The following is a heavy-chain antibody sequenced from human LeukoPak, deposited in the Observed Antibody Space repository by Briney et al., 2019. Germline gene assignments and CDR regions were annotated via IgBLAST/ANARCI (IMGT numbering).Heavy chain of an antibody. Sequence: ASVKVSCKASGYTFTSYDINWVRQATGQGLEWMGWMNPNSGNTGYAQKFQGRVTMTRNTSISTAYMELSSLGSEDTAVYYCARGLKARRYYYGMDVWGQGTTVTVSS. V-gene: IGHV1-8*01. CDR2: MNPNSGNT. CDR3: ARGLKARRYYYGMDV. CDR1: GYTFTSYD. J-gene: IGHJ6*02.